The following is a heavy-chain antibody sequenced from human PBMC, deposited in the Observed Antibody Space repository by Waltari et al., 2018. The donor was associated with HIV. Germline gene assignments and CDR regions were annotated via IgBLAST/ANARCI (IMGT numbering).Heavy chain of an antibody. V-gene: IGHV4-38-2*01. D-gene: IGHD3-10*01. J-gene: IGHJ4*02. CDR3: ARYGSGTSFEY. CDR1: GYSISSGFY. Sequence: QVQLQESGPGLVKPSETLSLPCAVSGYSISSGFYWAWIRQPPGGGLVCIGNVYPSGATSYNPPLESRVSISLDTSANKFSLKLTSVTAADTAVYYCARYGSGTSFEYWGQGARVTVSS. CDR2: VYPSGAT.